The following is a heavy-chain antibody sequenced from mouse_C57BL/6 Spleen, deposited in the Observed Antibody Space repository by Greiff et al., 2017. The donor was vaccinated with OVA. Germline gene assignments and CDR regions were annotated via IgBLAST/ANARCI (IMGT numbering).Heavy chain of an antibody. CDR1: GYTFTDYY. V-gene: IGHV1-76*01. J-gene: IGHJ4*01. Sequence: QVQLQQSGAELVRPGASVKLSCKASGYTFTDYYINWVKQRPGQGLEWIARIYPGSGNTYYNEKFKGKATLTAEKSSSTAYMQLSSLTSEDSAVYFCARGGYYSNSGDYWGQGTSVTVSS. CDR2: IYPGSGNT. D-gene: IGHD2-5*01. CDR3: ARGGYYSNSGDY.